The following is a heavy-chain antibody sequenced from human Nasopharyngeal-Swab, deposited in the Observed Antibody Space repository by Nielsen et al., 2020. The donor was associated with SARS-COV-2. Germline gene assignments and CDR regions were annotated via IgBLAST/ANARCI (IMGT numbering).Heavy chain of an antibody. V-gene: IGHV3-30*04. D-gene: IGHD1-14*01. CDR3: AKDITSGDTMATHYYYGMDV. J-gene: IGHJ6*02. Sequence: GGSLRLSCAASGFTFSSYAMHWVRQAPGKGLEWVAVISYDGSNKYYADSVKGRFTISRDNSKNTLYLQMNSLRAEDTALYYCAKDITSGDTMATHYYYGMDVWGQGTTVTVSS. CDR1: GFTFSSYA. CDR2: ISYDGSNK.